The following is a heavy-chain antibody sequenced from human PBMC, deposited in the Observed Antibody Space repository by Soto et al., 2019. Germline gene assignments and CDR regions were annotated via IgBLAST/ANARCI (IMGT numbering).Heavy chain of an antibody. D-gene: IGHD5-12*01. V-gene: IGHV3-30*18. CDR1: GFTFSSYG. CDR3: AKGGELNVEMATITAFDI. CDR2: ISYDGTNK. J-gene: IGHJ3*02. Sequence: GGSLRLSCAASGFTFSSYGMHWVRQAPGKGLEWVAVISYDGTNKYYVASVKGRFTISRDNSKNTLYLQMNSLRAEDTAVYYCAKGGELNVEMATITAFDIWGQGTMVTVSS.